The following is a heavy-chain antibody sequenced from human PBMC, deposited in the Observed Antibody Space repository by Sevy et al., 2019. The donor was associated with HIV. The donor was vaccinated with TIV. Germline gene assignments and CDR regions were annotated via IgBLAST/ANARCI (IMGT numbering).Heavy chain of an antibody. J-gene: IGHJ6*02. CDR2: IRSKAYGGTT. Sequence: GGSLRLSCTASGFTFGDYAMSWFRQAPGKGLEWVGFIRSKAYGGTTEYAGSVKARFTISRDDSKSIANLQMNSLKTEETAVYYCTRDFDYYDSRGYGQYYYGMDVWGQGTTVTVSS. CDR1: GFTFGDYA. D-gene: IGHD3-22*01. V-gene: IGHV3-49*03. CDR3: TRDFDYYDSRGYGQYYYGMDV.